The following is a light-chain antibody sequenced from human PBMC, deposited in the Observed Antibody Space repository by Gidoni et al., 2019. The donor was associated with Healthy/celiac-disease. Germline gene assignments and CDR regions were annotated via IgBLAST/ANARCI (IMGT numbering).Light chain of an antibody. J-gene: IGKJ1*01. V-gene: IGKV1-5*03. CDR3: QQYNSYSVWT. CDR2: KAS. CDR1: QSISSW. Sequence: DIQMTQSPSTLSASVGDRVTITCRASQSISSWLAWYQQKPGKAPKLLIYKASSLESGVPSRFSGSGSGTEFTLTISSLQPDDFATYYCQQYNSYSVWTFGQGTKAEIK.